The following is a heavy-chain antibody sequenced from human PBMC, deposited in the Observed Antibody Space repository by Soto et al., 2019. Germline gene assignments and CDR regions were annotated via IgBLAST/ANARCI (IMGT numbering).Heavy chain of an antibody. J-gene: IGHJ6*03. CDR1: GFTVSSNY. CDR2: IYSGGST. CDR3: ARNLAYFPVGVSSKSPKYYYYMDV. V-gene: IGHV3-53*04. Sequence: GGSLRLSCAASGFTVSSNYMSWVRQAPGKGLEWVSVIYSGGSTYYADSVKGRFTISGHNSKNTLYLQMNSLRAEDTAVYYCARNLAYFPVGVSSKSPKYYYYMDVWGKGTTVTVSS. D-gene: IGHD3-22*01.